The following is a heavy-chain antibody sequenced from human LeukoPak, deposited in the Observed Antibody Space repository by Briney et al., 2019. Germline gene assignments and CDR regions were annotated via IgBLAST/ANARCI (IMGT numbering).Heavy chain of an antibody. Sequence: SETLSLTCTVSGGSVSNYYWSWIRQSPGKGLEWIGYIYYTETSYNPSLKSRVTISADTSKNQFSLKLYSVTAADTAVDYFSTRKLGNDYWGQGNLVTVSS. D-gene: IGHD7-27*01. V-gene: IGHV4-59*02. CDR3: STRKLGNDY. CDR2: IYYTET. J-gene: IGHJ4*02. CDR1: GGSVSNYY.